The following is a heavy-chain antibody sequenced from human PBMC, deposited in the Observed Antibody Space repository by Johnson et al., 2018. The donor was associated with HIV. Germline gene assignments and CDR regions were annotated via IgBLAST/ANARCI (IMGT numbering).Heavy chain of an antibody. CDR3: AKCIWGSSLIDAFDI. D-gene: IGHD6-13*01. CDR1: GFTFSSYG. J-gene: IGHJ3*02. V-gene: IGHV3-48*01. CDR2: ISNSGTTI. Sequence: VQLVESGGGVVPPGGSLRLSCAASGFTFSSYGMHWVRQAPEKGLEWVSYISNSGTTIYYADSVKGRLTISRDNSENTLYLQMNSLRPEDTAVYYCAKCIWGSSLIDAFDIWGQGTMVTVSS.